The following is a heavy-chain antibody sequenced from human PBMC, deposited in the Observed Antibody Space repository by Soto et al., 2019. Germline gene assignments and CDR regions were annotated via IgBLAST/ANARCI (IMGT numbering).Heavy chain of an antibody. D-gene: IGHD4-17*01. CDR1: GGTFSSYA. J-gene: IGHJ4*02. Sequence: QVQRVQSGAEVKKPGSSVKVSCKGSGGTFSSYATSWVRQAPGQGLEWRGGIISICGTANYAQKFQGRVTITADESTFSAYMELSSLRSAHTAVYYCTKDLGATTVPTWGQGTHVTVSS. V-gene: IGHV1-69*01. CDR3: TKDLGATTVPT. CDR2: IISICGTA.